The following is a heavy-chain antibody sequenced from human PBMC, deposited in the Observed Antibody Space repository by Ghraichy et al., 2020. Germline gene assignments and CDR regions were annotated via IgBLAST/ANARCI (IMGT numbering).Heavy chain of an antibody. CDR3: ARGGRIVGATRGNWFDP. CDR2: IYYSGST. V-gene: IGHV4-31*03. J-gene: IGHJ5*02. Sequence: SQTLSLTCTVSGGSISSGGYYWSWIRQHPGKGLEWIGYIYYSGSTYYNPSLKSRVTISVDTSKNQFSLKLSSVTAADTAVYYCARGGRIVGATRGNWFDPWGQGTLVTVSS. D-gene: IGHD1-26*01. CDR1: GGSISSGGYY.